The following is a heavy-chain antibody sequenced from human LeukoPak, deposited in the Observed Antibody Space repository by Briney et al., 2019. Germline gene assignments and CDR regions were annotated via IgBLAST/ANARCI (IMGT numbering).Heavy chain of an antibody. D-gene: IGHD3-22*01. CDR3: AKDLFYYDSSGYLDY. V-gene: IGHV3-74*01. CDR1: GFAFSRYW. Sequence: PGGSLRLSCAASGFAFSRYWMHWVRQAPGKGLVWVSRINSDGRSAVYADSVKGRFTISRDNAKNTLYLQMNSLRAEDTAVYYCAKDLFYYDSSGYLDYWGQGTLVTVSS. J-gene: IGHJ4*02. CDR2: INSDGRSA.